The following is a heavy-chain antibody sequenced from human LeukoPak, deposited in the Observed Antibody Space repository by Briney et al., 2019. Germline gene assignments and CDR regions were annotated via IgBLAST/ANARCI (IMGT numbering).Heavy chain of an antibody. CDR1: GFTFSSDA. J-gene: IGHJ4*02. Sequence: PGGSLRLSCAASGFTFSSDAMSWVRQAPGKGLEWVSAISGSGGSTYYADSVKGRFTISRDNSKNTLYLQMNSLRAEDTAVYYCAKAALYYYDSSGFDYWGQGTLVTVSS. CDR3: AKAALYYYDSSGFDY. D-gene: IGHD3-22*01. CDR2: ISGSGGST. V-gene: IGHV3-23*01.